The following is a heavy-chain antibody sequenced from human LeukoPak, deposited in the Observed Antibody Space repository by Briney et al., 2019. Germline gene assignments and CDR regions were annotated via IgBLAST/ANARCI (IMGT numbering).Heavy chain of an antibody. Sequence: SETLSLTCTVSGGSISSYYWSWIRQPPGKGLEWIGYIYYSGSTNYNPSLKSRVTISVDTSKNQFSLKLSSVTAADTAVYYCARARTGPETYYFDYWGQGTLVTVSS. CDR1: GGSISSYY. D-gene: IGHD7-27*01. CDR2: IYYSGST. J-gene: IGHJ4*02. V-gene: IGHV4-59*01. CDR3: ARARTGPETYYFDY.